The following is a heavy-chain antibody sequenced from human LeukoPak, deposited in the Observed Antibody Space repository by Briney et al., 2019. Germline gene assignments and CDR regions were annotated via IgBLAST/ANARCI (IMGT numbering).Heavy chain of an antibody. D-gene: IGHD5-18*01. CDR2: INHSGST. CDR1: GGSFSGYY. CDR3: ARGRVGVDTAMVKAHYYFDY. Sequence: PSETLSLTCAVYGGSFSGYYWSWIRQPPGKGLEWIGEINHSGSTNYNPSLKSRVTISVDTSKNQFSLKLSSVTAADTAVYYCARGRVGVDTAMVKAHYYFDYWGQGTLVTVSS. J-gene: IGHJ4*02. V-gene: IGHV4-34*01.